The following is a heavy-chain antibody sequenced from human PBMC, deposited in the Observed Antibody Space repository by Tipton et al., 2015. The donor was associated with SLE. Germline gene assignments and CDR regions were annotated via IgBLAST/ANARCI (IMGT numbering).Heavy chain of an antibody. D-gene: IGHD2-8*02. V-gene: IGHV1-46*01. J-gene: IGHJ3*01. Sequence: QLVQSGAEVKKPGASVKVSCKASGYTFTWYYIHWVRRAPGQGPEWMGVIDPSGGGTTSAQKFQGRVTMTGDTSTSTVFMELSSLRSDDTAVYYCVRFSGGNPSAAFDVWGQGKMVTVSS. CDR3: VRFSGGNPSAAFDV. CDR1: GYTFTWYY. CDR2: IDPSGGGT.